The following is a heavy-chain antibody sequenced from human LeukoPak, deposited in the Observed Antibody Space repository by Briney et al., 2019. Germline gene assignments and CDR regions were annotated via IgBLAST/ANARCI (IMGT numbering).Heavy chain of an antibody. CDR2: IKQDGSEK. CDR1: GFTFSSYA. Sequence: PGGSLRLSCAASGFTFSSYAMSWVRQAPGKGLEWVANIKQDGSEKYYVDSVKGRFTISRDNAKNSLYLQMNSLRAEDTAVYYCAREGTVTTLDYWGQGTLVTVSS. J-gene: IGHJ4*02. V-gene: IGHV3-7*01. D-gene: IGHD4-17*01. CDR3: AREGTVTTLDY.